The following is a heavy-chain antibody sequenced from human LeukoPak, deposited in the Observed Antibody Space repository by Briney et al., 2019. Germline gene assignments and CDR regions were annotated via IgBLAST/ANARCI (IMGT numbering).Heavy chain of an antibody. Sequence: GRSLRLSCAASGFIFRNHAYHWVRQAPGKGLEWVACISRDGRDTYYTDSVKGRFNISRDNADNTLSLQMATMRSEDTAVYYCARQASALKYFHQYMDIGGTGTTVTVSS. V-gene: IGHV3-30*10. D-gene: IGHD3-9*01. J-gene: IGHJ6*03. CDR1: GFIFRNHA. CDR3: ARQASALKYFHQYMDI. CDR2: ISRDGRDT.